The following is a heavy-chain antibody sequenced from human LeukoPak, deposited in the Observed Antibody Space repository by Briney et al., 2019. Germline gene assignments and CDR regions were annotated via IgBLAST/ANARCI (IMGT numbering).Heavy chain of an antibody. V-gene: IGHV1-18*01. CDR3: GLSSGWWFLDY. J-gene: IGHJ4*02. D-gene: IGHD2-15*01. Sequence: ASVKFSCKASGYTFTSFGISWVRQAPGQGLEWMGWISAYNGNTNYAQKLLGRVTMTTDTSTSTAYMELRSLRSDDTAVYYCGLSSGWWFLDYWGQGTLVTVSS. CDR2: ISAYNGNT. CDR1: GYTFTSFG.